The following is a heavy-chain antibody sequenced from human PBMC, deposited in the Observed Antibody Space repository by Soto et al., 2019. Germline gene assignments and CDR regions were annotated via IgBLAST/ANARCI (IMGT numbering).Heavy chain of an antibody. J-gene: IGHJ5*02. Sequence: SVKVSCKASGGTFSSYAISWVRPAPGQGLEWMGGIIPIFGTANYAQKFQGRVTITADESTSTAYMELSSLRSEDTAVYYCATYTSGSHPRDNWFDPWGQGTLVTVSS. V-gene: IGHV1-69*13. CDR2: IIPIFGTA. CDR3: ATYTSGSHPRDNWFDP. CDR1: GGTFSSYA. D-gene: IGHD1-26*01.